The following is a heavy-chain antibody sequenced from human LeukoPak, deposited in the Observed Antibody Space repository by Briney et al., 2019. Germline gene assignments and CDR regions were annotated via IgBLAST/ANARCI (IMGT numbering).Heavy chain of an antibody. J-gene: IGHJ4*02. CDR2: IKTKTDGGAT. CDR3: TTVFCGISCTTNFPLDFDF. D-gene: IGHD2-15*01. CDR1: GFTFSNAW. Sequence: GGSLRLSCAASGFTFSNAWMSWVRQAPGKGLEWVGRIKTKTDGGATDYAAPVKGRFTISRDDPENTLYLQMNSLKTADTAVYYCTTVFCGISCTTNFPLDFDFWGQGTLVTVSS. V-gene: IGHV3-15*01.